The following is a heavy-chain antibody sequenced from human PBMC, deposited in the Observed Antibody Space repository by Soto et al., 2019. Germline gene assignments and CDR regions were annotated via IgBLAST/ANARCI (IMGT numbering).Heavy chain of an antibody. CDR1: GGTFSSYA. Sequence: SVKVSCKASGGTFSSYAISWVRQAPGQGLEWMGGIIPIFGTANYAQKFQGRVTITADKSTSTAYMELSSLRSEDTAVYYCAKGDSSGYLNWFGPWGQGTLVTVSS. CDR3: AKGDSSGYLNWFGP. V-gene: IGHV1-69*06. J-gene: IGHJ5*02. CDR2: IIPIFGTA. D-gene: IGHD3-22*01.